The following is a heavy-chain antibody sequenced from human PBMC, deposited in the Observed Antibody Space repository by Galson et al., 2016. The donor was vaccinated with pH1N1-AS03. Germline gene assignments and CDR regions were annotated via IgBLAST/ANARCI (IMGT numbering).Heavy chain of an antibody. J-gene: IGHJ1*01. Sequence: SLRLSCAASDVSLRAYWMSWVRQSPGKGLEWVASTNPDGSQKDYLDSVKGRFTISKDSAKTSLYLQMNSLSVEDTAFYYCAKEVIDYLKRSFHHWGQGTLVTVSS. CDR3: AKEVIDYLKRSFHH. V-gene: IGHV3-7*03. D-gene: IGHD4-11*01. CDR1: DVSLRAYW. CDR2: TNPDGSQK.